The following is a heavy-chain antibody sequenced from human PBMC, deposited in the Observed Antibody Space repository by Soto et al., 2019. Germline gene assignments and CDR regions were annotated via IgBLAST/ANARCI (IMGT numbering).Heavy chain of an antibody. Sequence: EVQQVESGGGLVQPGGSLRLSCAASGFTVSSNYMSWVRQAPGKGLEWVSVIYSGGSTYYADSVKGRFTISRDNSKNTQYLHPNSIRPSDMAVYYLSRDDFISWDYSDYWGQGTLVTVSS. CDR1: GFTVSSNY. V-gene: IGHV3-66*01. CDR3: SRDDFISWDYSDY. D-gene: IGHD6-13*01. J-gene: IGHJ4*02. CDR2: IYSGGST.